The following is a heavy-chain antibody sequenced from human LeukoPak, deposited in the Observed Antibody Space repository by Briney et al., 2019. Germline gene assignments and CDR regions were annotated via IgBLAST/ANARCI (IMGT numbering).Heavy chain of an antibody. D-gene: IGHD3-10*01. CDR3: ARDDVVRGVITDY. Sequence: GGSLRLSCAASGFTFSSYWMSWVRQAPGKGLEWMANIKQDGSEKYYVDSVKGRFTISRDNAKNSLYLQTNSLRAEDTAVYYCARDDVVRGVITDYWGQGTTVTVSS. V-gene: IGHV3-7*01. CDR1: GFTFSSYW. J-gene: IGHJ4*03. CDR2: IKQDGSEK.